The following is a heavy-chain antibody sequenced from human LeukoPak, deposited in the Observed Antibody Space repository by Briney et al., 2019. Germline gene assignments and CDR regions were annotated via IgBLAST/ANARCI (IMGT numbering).Heavy chain of an antibody. CDR1: GGSISSSSYY. J-gene: IGHJ3*02. V-gene: IGHV4-39*07. CDR2: IYYSGST. D-gene: IGHD3-16*01. Sequence: SETLSLTCTVSGGSISSSSYYWGWIRQPPGKGVEWIGSIYYSGSTYYNPSLKSRVTISLDTSKNQFSLNLSSVTVADTAVYYCARVGQVDIWGQGTMVTVSS. CDR3: ARVGQVDI.